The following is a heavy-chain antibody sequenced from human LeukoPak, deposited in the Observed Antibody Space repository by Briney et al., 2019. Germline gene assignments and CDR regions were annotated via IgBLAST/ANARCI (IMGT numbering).Heavy chain of an antibody. CDR3: ARRTSGAFAI. Sequence: PGGSLRLSCAASGFTFSDYRMNWVRQAPGKGLEWVSSISSGSLYMYYAGSVKGRFTISRDNAKNSLYLQMNSLRAEDTAVYYCARRTSGAFAIWGQGTKVTVSS. J-gene: IGHJ3*02. CDR2: ISSGSLYM. V-gene: IGHV3-21*01. CDR1: GFTFSDYR.